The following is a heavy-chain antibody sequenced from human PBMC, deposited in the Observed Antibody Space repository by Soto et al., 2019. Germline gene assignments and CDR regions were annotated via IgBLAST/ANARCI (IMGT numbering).Heavy chain of an antibody. D-gene: IGHD6-19*01. Sequence: ASVKVSCKASGYTFTSYGISWVRQAPGQGLEWMGWISAYNGNTNYAQKLQGRVTITTDTSTSTAYMELRSLRSDDTAVYYCARHPGIAVAGSFDYWGQGTLVTVSS. J-gene: IGHJ4*02. CDR2: ISAYNGNT. CDR3: ARHPGIAVAGSFDY. V-gene: IGHV1-18*01. CDR1: GYTFTSYG.